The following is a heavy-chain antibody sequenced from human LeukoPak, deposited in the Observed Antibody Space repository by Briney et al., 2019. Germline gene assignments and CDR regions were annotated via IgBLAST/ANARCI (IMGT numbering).Heavy chain of an antibody. CDR1: GFTFSTYG. Sequence: GGSLRLSCAASGFTFSTYGMHWVRQAPGKGLEWVAFIRYDGNNKYYGDTVKGRITISRDNSKNTLYLQMSSLRAEDTAVYYCAKPRDWFGENYYMDVWGKGTTVTVSS. V-gene: IGHV3-30*02. CDR2: IRYDGNNK. CDR3: AKPRDWFGENYYMDV. D-gene: IGHD3-10*01. J-gene: IGHJ6*03.